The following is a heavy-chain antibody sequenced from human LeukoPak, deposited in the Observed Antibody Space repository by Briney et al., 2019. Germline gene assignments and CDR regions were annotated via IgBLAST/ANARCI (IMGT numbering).Heavy chain of an antibody. Sequence: GGSLRLSCAASGFTFSSYWMSWVRQAPGKGLEGVANIKQDGSEKYYVDSVKGRFTISRDNAKNSLYLQMNSLRAEDTAVYYCARDALRFLEWGGGWFDPWGQGTLVTVSS. V-gene: IGHV3-7*01. D-gene: IGHD3-3*01. CDR1: GFTFSSYW. CDR2: IKQDGSEK. J-gene: IGHJ5*02. CDR3: ARDALRFLEWGGGWFDP.